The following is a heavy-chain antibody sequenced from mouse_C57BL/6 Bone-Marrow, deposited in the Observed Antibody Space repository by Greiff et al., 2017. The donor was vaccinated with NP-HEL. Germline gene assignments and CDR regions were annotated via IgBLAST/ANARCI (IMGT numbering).Heavy chain of an antibody. CDR2: INPNNGGT. CDR1: GYTFTDYN. CDR3: ARVGSSYPWYFDV. V-gene: IGHV1-18*01. Sequence: EVKLEESGPELVKPGASVKIPCKASGYTFTDYNMDWVKQSHGKSLEWIGDINPNNGGTIYNQKFKGKATLTVDKSSSTAYMELRSLTSEDTAVYYCARVGSSYPWYFDVWGTGTTVTVSS. J-gene: IGHJ1*03. D-gene: IGHD1-1*01.